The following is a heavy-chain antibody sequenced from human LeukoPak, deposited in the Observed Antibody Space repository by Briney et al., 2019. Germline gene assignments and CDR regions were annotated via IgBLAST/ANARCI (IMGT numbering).Heavy chain of an antibody. Sequence: GGSLRLSCAASGFTFSSYAMHWVRQAPGKGLEWVAVISYDGSNKYYADSVKGRFTISRDNSKNPLYLQMNSLRAEDTAVYYCAKDLEPMIVVVIDAFDIWGQGTMVTVSS. J-gene: IGHJ3*02. CDR1: GFTFSSYA. CDR3: AKDLEPMIVVVIDAFDI. D-gene: IGHD3-22*01. V-gene: IGHV3-30*04. CDR2: ISYDGSNK.